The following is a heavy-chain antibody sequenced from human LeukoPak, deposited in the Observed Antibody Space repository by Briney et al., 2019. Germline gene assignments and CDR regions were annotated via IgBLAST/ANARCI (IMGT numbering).Heavy chain of an antibody. CDR1: GGSISSSSYY. V-gene: IGHV4-39*07. CDR2: IYYSGST. D-gene: IGHD2-21*02. CDR3: AITPVVTAIRTWYFDL. Sequence: SETLSLTCTVSGGSISSSSYYWGWIRQPPGKGLEWIGSIYYSGSTYYNPSLKSRVTISVDTSKNQFSLKLSSVTAADTAVYYCAITPVVTAIRTWYFDLWGRGTLVTVSS. J-gene: IGHJ2*01.